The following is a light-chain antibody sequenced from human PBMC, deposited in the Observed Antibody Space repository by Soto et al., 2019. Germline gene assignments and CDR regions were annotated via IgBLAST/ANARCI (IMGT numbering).Light chain of an antibody. CDR1: QSITTY. Sequence: THSPSSLSASVGDRVTITCRASQSITTYLNWYQQKPGKAPKLLIYSASSLQGGASSRFSGSGSGTDFTLTISSLQPEDFATYYCQQLNSYPLTFGGGTRWIT. V-gene: IGKV1-39*01. CDR3: QQLNSYPLT. J-gene: IGKJ4*01. CDR2: SAS.